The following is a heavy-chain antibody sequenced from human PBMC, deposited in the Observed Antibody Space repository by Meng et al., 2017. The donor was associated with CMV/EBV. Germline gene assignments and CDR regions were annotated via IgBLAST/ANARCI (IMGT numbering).Heavy chain of an antibody. V-gene: IGHV1-18*01. CDR3: ARGPGVVVPAATDY. CDR1: GNIFTKNG. CDR2: ISAYNGNT. J-gene: IGHJ4*02. Sequence: ASVKVSCKAPGNIFTKNGISWVRQAPGQGLEWMGWISAYNGNTNYAQKLQGRVTMTTDTSTSTAYMELRSLRSDDTAVYYCARGPGVVVPAATDYWGQGTLVTVSS. D-gene: IGHD2-2*01.